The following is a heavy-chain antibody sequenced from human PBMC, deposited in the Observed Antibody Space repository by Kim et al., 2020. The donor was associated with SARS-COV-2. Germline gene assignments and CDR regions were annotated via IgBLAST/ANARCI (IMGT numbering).Heavy chain of an antibody. CDR2: INPSGGGT. J-gene: IGHJ4*02. CDR3: ARRSPGDYVMDY. Sequence: ASVKVSCKASGYTFTTYYIHWVRQAPGQGLEWIGIINPSGGGTSYAQKFQGRVTMTRDTSTRTVYMELSSLRSDDTAVYFCARRSPGDYVMDYWGLGTLVTVSS. D-gene: IGHD4-17*01. CDR1: GYTFTTYY. V-gene: IGHV1-46*01.